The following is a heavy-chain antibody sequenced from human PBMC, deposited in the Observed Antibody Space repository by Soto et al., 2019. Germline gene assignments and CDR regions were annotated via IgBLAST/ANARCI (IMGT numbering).Heavy chain of an antibody. D-gene: IGHD4-4*01. CDR2: ISYDGSNK. CDR3: ARDVLYSNYAFSSLGYYYYYGMDV. J-gene: IGHJ6*02. CDR1: GFTFSSYA. V-gene: IGHV3-30-3*01. Sequence: PGGSLRLSCAASGFTFSSYAMHWVRQAPGKGLEWVEVISYDGSNKYYADSVKGRFTISRDNSKNTLYLQVNSLRAEDTAVYYCARDVLYSNYAFSSLGYYYYYGMDVWGQGTTVTVSS.